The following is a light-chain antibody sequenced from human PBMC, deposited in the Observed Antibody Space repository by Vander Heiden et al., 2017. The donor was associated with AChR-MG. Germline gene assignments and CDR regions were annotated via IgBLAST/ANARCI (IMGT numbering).Light chain of an antibody. CDR1: SSYVGNYNR. CDR2: EVS. CDR3: SSYTSSSTWV. V-gene: IGLV2-18*02. J-gene: IGLJ3*02. Sequence: QSALTQPSSVSGSPGQSVTLSCPGTSSYVGNYNRVSWYQQPPGTAPKLMIYEVSNRPSGVPNRFSGSKAGNTASLTISGLQAEDEADYYCSSYTSSSTWVFGGGTKLTVL.